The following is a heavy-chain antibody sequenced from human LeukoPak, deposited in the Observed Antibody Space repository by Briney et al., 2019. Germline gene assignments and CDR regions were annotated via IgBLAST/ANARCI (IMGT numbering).Heavy chain of an antibody. Sequence: SETLSLTCTVSGGSISSSSYYWGWIRQPPGKGLEWIGSIYYSGSTYYNPSLKSRVTISVDTSKNQFSLKLSSVTAADTAVYYCARVCPEGGGYYHLYYFDYWGQGTLVTVSS. D-gene: IGHD3-22*01. V-gene: IGHV4-39*07. CDR3: ARVCPEGGGYYHLYYFDY. CDR2: IYYSGST. CDR1: GGSISSSSYY. J-gene: IGHJ4*02.